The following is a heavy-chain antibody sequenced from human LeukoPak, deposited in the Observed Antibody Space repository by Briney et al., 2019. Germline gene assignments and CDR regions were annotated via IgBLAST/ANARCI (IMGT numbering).Heavy chain of an antibody. J-gene: IGHJ6*02. CDR2: IIPILGIA. D-gene: IGHD6-13*01. CDR1: GGTFSSYA. V-gene: IGHV1-69*04. CDR3: ARVGLAAVDYYYGMDV. Sequence: SVKVSCKASGGTFSSYAISWVRRAPGQGLEWMGRIIPILGIANYAQKFQGRVTITADKSTSTAYMELSSLRSEDTAVYYCARVGLAAVDYYYGMDVWGQGTTVTVSS.